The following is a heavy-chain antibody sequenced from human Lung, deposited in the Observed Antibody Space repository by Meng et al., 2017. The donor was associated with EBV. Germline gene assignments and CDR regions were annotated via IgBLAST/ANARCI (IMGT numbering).Heavy chain of an antibody. D-gene: IGHD4-23*01. V-gene: IGHV4-31*03. J-gene: IGHJ4*02. CDR3: ARGADEYGGNAFDF. CDR2: IYYSGIT. Sequence: QWRLQESGPRLVEPSQTLSLICTVSGASISSAYNYWTWIRQRPGRGLEWIGYIYYSGITYYNPSLQSRLTISADTSKNQFSLMLTSLTAADTAVYYCARGADEYGGNAFDFWGQGALVTVSS. CDR1: GASISSAYNY.